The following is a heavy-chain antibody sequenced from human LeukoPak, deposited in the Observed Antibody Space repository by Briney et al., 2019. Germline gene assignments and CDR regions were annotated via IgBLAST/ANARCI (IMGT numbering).Heavy chain of an antibody. CDR1: GGSISSYY. V-gene: IGHV4-59*12. Sequence: SETLSLTCTVSGGSISSYYWSWIRQPPGKGLEWIGYIYYSGSTNYNPSLKSRVTISVDRSKNQFSLKLSSVTAADTAVYYCARVDTIFGYYMDVWGKGTTVTVSS. J-gene: IGHJ6*03. D-gene: IGHD3-3*01. CDR2: IYYSGST. CDR3: ARVDTIFGYYMDV.